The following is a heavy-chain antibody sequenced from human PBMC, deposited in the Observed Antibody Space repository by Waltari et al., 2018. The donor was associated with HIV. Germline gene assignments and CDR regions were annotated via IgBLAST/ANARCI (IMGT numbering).Heavy chain of an antibody. CDR2: ISYDGSNK. CDR1: GFTLSSYA. J-gene: IGHJ6*02. V-gene: IGHV3-30*01. Sequence: QAQLVDSGGGVVQPGRSLRPSCSASGFTLSSYAIHWVRQAPGKGLEWVAVISYDGSNKFYADSVKGRFTIARDISENTLFLQMDSLRAEDTAVYYCARDRGSFASFFYGLDVWGQGTTVTVSS. CDR3: ARDRGSFASFFYGLDV. D-gene: IGHD3-10*01.